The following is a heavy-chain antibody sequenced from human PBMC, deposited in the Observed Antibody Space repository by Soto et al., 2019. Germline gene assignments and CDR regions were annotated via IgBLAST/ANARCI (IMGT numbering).Heavy chain of an antibody. J-gene: IGHJ6*02. CDR3: ARDSSSSSHYSGMDV. Sequence: ASVKVSCKACGYTFTGYYMHWVRQAPGQGLEWMGWINPNSGGTNYAQKFQGRVTMTRDTSISTAYMELSRLRSDDTAVYYCARDSSSSSHYSGMDVWGQGTTVTAP. D-gene: IGHD6-6*01. CDR1: GYTFTGYY. V-gene: IGHV1-2*02. CDR2: INPNSGGT.